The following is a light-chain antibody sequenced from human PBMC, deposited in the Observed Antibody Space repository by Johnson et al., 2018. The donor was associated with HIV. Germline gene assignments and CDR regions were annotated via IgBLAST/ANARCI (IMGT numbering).Light chain of an antibody. CDR2: ENN. CDR1: SSNIGNNY. CDR3: GIWDRSLSAYV. J-gene: IGLJ1*01. Sequence: QSVLTQPPSVSAAPGQKVTISCSGSSSNIGNNYVSWYQQLPGTAPKLLIYENNKRPSGIPDRFSGSKSGTSATLGITGLTTGDEADYYCGIWDRSLSAYVFGTGTKVTVL. V-gene: IGLV1-51*02.